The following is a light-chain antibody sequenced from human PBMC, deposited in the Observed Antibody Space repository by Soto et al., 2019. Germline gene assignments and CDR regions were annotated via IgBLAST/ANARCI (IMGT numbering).Light chain of an antibody. J-gene: IGKJ4*01. CDR1: QGISSY. CDR2: AAS. Sequence: AIRMTQSPSSLSASTGDRVTITCRASQGISSYLAWYQQKPGKAPKLLIYAASTLQSGVPSRFSGSGSGTDFTLTISSLQSEDFAVYYCQQYHNWPPLTFGGGTKVDIK. CDR3: QQYHNWPPLT. V-gene: IGKV1-8*01.